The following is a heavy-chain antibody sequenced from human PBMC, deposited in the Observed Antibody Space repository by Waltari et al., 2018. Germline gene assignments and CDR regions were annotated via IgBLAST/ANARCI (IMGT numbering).Heavy chain of an antibody. J-gene: IGHJ4*02. D-gene: IGHD3-22*01. V-gene: IGHV1-69*02. CDR2: ISPILGIA. Sequence: QVQLVQSGAEVKKPGSSVKVSCKASGGTFSSYTISWVRQAPGQGLEWMGRISPILGIANYAQKFQGRVTITADKSTSTAYMELSSLRSEDTAVYYCAGGAMGDSSGYYFDYWGQGTLVTVSS. CDR1: GGTFSSYT. CDR3: AGGAMGDSSGYYFDY.